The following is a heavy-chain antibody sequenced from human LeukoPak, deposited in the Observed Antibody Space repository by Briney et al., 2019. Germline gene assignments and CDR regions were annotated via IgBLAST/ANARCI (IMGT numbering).Heavy chain of an antibody. J-gene: IGHJ6*02. Sequence: ASVKVSCKASGGTFSSYAISWVRQAPGQGLEWMGRIIPILGIANYAQKFQGRVTITADKSTSTAYMELSSLRSEDTAVYYCARAYDSGSYLGYYYYGMDVWGQGTTVTVSS. CDR2: IIPILGIA. D-gene: IGHD3-22*01. CDR1: GGTFSSYA. CDR3: ARAYDSGSYLGYYYYGMDV. V-gene: IGHV1-69*04.